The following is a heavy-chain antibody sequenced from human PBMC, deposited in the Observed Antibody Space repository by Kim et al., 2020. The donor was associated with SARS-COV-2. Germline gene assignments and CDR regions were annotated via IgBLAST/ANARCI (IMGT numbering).Heavy chain of an antibody. CDR2: INSDGSST. D-gene: IGHD5-12*01. V-gene: IGHV3-74*01. J-gene: IGHJ6*02. Sequence: GGSLRLSCAASGFTFSSYWMHWVRQAPGKGLVWVSRINSDGSSTSYADSVKGRFTISRDNAKNTLYLQMNSLRAEDTAVYYCARDRGIVATMVYYYYYYGVHVWGQGTTVTVSS. CDR3: ARDRGIVATMVYYYYYYGVHV. CDR1: GFTFSSYW.